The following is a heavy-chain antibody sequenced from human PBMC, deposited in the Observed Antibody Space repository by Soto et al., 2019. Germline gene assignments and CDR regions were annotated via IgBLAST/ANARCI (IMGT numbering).Heavy chain of an antibody. CDR2: IYYSGST. CDR3: ATYYDSSGYYLRAPDAFDI. V-gene: IGHV4-31*03. D-gene: IGHD3-22*01. Sequence: SETLSLTCTVSGGSISSGGYYWSWICQHPGKGLEWIGYIYYSGSTYYNPSLKSRVTISVDTSKNQFSLKLSSVTAADTAVYYCATYYDSSGYYLRAPDAFDIWGQGTMVTVSS. J-gene: IGHJ3*02. CDR1: GGSISSGGYY.